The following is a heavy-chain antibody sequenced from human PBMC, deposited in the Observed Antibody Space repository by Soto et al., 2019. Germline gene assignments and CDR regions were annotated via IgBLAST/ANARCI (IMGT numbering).Heavy chain of an antibody. V-gene: IGHV4-59*01. D-gene: IGHD3-3*01. Sequence: QVQLQESGPGLVKPSETLSLTCTASGGSISNYHWSWIRQPPGKGLEWIGYIYYSGSTSYNPSLKSRVTISVDTSNNQFSLKLNSVTAADTAVYFCARVAYDFWSGWGGAGYYYYMDVWGKGTTVTVFS. CDR2: IYYSGST. J-gene: IGHJ6*03. CDR3: ARVAYDFWSGWGGAGYYYYMDV. CDR1: GGSISNYH.